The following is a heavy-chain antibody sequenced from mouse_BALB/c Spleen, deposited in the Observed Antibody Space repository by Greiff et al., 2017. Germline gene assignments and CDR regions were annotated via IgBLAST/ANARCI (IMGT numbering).Heavy chain of an antibody. Sequence: EVQGVESGGGLVKPGGSLKLSCAASGFTFSSYAMSWVRQTPEKRLEWVASISSGGSTYYPDSVKGRFTISRDNARNILYLQMSSLRSEDTAMYYCARGGGHYDVGFAYWGQGTLVTVSA. CDR3: ARGGGHYDVGFAY. D-gene: IGHD2-4*01. CDR2: ISSGGST. V-gene: IGHV5-6-5*01. J-gene: IGHJ3*01. CDR1: GFTFSSYA.